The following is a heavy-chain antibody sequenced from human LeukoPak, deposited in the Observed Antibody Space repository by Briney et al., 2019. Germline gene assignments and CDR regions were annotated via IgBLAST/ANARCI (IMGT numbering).Heavy chain of an antibody. D-gene: IGHD3-10*01. CDR2: IYTSGST. Sequence: VKPSETLSLTCTVSGGSISSGSYYWSWIRQPAGKGLEWIGRIYTSGSTNYNPSLKSRVTISVDTSKNQFSLKLSSVTAADTAVYYCARVSGKRFGEFGYMDVWGKGTTVTVSS. CDR1: GGSISSGSYY. J-gene: IGHJ6*03. CDR3: ARVSGKRFGEFGYMDV. V-gene: IGHV4-61*02.